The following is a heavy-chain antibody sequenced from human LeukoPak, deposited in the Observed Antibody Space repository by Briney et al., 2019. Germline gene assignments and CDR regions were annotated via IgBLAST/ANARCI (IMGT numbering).Heavy chain of an antibody. Sequence: ETLSLACTVSGGSISSSTYYWGWIRQPPGKGLEWVGSIYYSGTTYYSPSLRSRVTISVDTSKNQFSLKVSSVTAADTGVYYCAKDSWSGTGYFDYWGQGTLVTVSS. J-gene: IGHJ4*02. V-gene: IGHV4-39*02. D-gene: IGHD3-3*01. CDR1: GGSISSSTYY. CDR3: AKDSWSGTGYFDY. CDR2: IYYSGTT.